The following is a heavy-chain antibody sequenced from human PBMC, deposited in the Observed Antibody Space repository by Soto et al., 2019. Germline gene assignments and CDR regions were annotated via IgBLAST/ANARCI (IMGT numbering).Heavy chain of an antibody. V-gene: IGHV3-23*01. J-gene: IGHJ4*02. D-gene: IGHD2-2*01. Sequence: GGALRVSCLPRGFFFSYYAMIWGRQAGGKGLEGLSAIVAGGSDTYYADSVKVRFTVSRVNSKNTLYLQRNTLRAEDTAIYYCATVPIWCGSSSCYTEGFDSWGQGPLVTVSS. CDR3: ATVPIWCGSSSCYTEGFDS. CDR2: IVAGGSDT. CDR1: GFFFSYYA.